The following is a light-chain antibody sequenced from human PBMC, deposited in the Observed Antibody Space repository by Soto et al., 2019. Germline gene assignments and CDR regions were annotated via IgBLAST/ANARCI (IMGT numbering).Light chain of an antibody. Sequence: QSALTQPASVSGSPGQSITISCTGTSSDIGGYNFVSWYQHHPGKAPKLLIHDVSNRPSGVSSRFSGSKSGNTVSLTISGLQAEDEADYYCNSYRTVSTYVFGTGTKLTVL. CDR1: SSDIGGYNF. V-gene: IGLV2-14*03. CDR2: DVS. CDR3: NSYRTVSTYV. J-gene: IGLJ1*01.